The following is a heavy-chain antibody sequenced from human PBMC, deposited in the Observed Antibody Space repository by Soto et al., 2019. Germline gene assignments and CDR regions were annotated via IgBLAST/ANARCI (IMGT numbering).Heavy chain of an antibody. V-gene: IGHV4-34*01. CDR2: INHSGST. Sequence: QVQLQQWGAGLLKPSETLSLTCAAYGGSFSGYYWSWIRQPPGKGLEWIGEINHSGSTNYNPSLKSRVTISVDTSKNQFSLKLSSVTAADTAVYYCARGESSSWYYFDYWGQGTLVTVSS. CDR3: ARGESSSWYYFDY. CDR1: GGSFSGYY. J-gene: IGHJ4*02. D-gene: IGHD6-13*01.